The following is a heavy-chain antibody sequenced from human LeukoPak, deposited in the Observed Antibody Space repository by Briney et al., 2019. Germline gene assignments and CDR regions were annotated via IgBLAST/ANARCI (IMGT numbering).Heavy chain of an antibody. Sequence: SQTLSLTCTVFGGSISSGDYYWSWIRQPPGKGLEWIGYIYYSGSTYYNPSLKSRVTISVDTSKNQFSLKLSSVTAADTAVYYCAREVLLWFGELPKGLGMDVWGQGTTVTVSS. CDR2: IYYSGST. J-gene: IGHJ6*02. CDR3: AREVLLWFGELPKGLGMDV. V-gene: IGHV4-30-4*01. D-gene: IGHD3-10*01. CDR1: GGSISSGDYY.